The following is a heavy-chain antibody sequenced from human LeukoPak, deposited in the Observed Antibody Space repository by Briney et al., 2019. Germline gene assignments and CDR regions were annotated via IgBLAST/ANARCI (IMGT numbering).Heavy chain of an antibody. CDR2: INPNSGGT. Sequence: ASVKVSCKASGYTFTGYYMHWVRQAPGQGLEWMGWINPNSGGTNYAQKLQGRVTMTTDTSTSTAYMELRSLRSDDTAVYYCARGQVVTARSDYWGQGTLVTVSS. D-gene: IGHD2-21*02. V-gene: IGHV1-2*02. CDR1: GYTFTGYY. CDR3: ARGQVVTARSDY. J-gene: IGHJ4*02.